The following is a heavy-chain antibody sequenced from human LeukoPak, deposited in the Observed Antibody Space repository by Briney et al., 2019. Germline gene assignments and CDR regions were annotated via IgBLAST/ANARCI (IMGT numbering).Heavy chain of an antibody. CDR3: ARDRRSDYGDTPPFDY. CDR1: GFTFSNYR. J-gene: IGHJ4*02. V-gene: IGHV3-21*01. CDR2: ISSTSSYI. Sequence: GGSLRLSCAASGFTFSNYRMNWVRQAPGKGLEWVSSISSTSSYIYYADSVKGRFTISRENTKNSLYLQMNSLRAEDTAVYYCARDRRSDYGDTPPFDYWGQGTLVTVSS. D-gene: IGHD4-17*01.